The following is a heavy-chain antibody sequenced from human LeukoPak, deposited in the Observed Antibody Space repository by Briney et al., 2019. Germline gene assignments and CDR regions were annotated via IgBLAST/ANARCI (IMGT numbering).Heavy chain of an antibody. CDR1: GGSFSGYY. CDR3: ARGQGTVTTH. J-gene: IGHJ4*02. V-gene: IGHV4-34*01. Sequence: SVTLSLTCAVSGGSFSGYYWTWIRQPPGKGLEWIGEINHSGGANYNPSLMSRVTISLDTSKNHFSLNLSSVTAADTAVYYCARGQGTVTTHWGQGTLVTVSS. CDR2: INHSGGA. D-gene: IGHD4-11*01.